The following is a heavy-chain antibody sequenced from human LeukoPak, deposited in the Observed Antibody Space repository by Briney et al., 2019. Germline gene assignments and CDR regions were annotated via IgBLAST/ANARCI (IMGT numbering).Heavy chain of an antibody. V-gene: IGHV4-4*09. D-gene: IGHD6-6*01. Sequence: SETLPLTCTVSGGAISSYYWSWIRQPPGKGLEWIGYIYTSGSTNYNPSLKSRVTISVDTSKNQFSLKLSSVTAADTAVYYCARRVAARPSDYYYYYMDVWGKGTTVTVSS. J-gene: IGHJ6*03. CDR3: ARRVAARPSDYYYYYMDV. CDR2: IYTSGST. CDR1: GGAISSYY.